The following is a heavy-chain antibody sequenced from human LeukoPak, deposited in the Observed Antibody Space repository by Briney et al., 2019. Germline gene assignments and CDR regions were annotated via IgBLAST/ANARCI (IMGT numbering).Heavy chain of an antibody. V-gene: IGHV3-7*03. J-gene: IGHJ4*02. Sequence: GGSLRLSCAASGFTFSSYWMSWVRQAPGKGLEWVANIKQDGSEKYYVDSVEGRFTISRDNAKNSLYLQMNSLRAEDTAVYYCARDQYYDFWSGYSYYFDYWGQGTLVTVSS. CDR3: ARDQYYDFWSGYSYYFDY. D-gene: IGHD3-3*01. CDR1: GFTFSSYW. CDR2: IKQDGSEK.